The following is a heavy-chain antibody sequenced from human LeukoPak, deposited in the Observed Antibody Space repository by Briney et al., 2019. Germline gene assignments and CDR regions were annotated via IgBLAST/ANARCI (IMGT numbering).Heavy chain of an antibody. Sequence: SETLSRTGTVSGCSISSGYYWGWIRQPPGKGLEWIGSIYHSGSTYYNPSLKSRVTISVDTSKNQYSLKLSSVTAADTAVYYCARDSSSGWYVYYYYYYMDVWGKGTTVTVSS. CDR3: ARDSSSGWYVYYYYYYMDV. J-gene: IGHJ6*03. D-gene: IGHD6-19*01. CDR2: IYHSGST. CDR1: GCSISSGYY. V-gene: IGHV4-38-2*02.